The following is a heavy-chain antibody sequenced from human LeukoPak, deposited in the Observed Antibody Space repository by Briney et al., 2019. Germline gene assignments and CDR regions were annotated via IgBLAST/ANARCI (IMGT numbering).Heavy chain of an antibody. J-gene: IGHJ4*02. CDR1: GFTFSSYA. CDR2: ISGSGGST. D-gene: IGHD6-19*01. CDR3: AKRPAQLAVAGTFYFDY. V-gene: IGHV3-23*01. Sequence: GGSLRLSCAASGFTFSSYAMSWVRQAPGKGLEWVSAISGSGGSTYYADSVKGRFTISRDNSKNTLYLQMNSLRAEDTAVYYCAKRPAQLAVAGTFYFDYWGQGTLVTVSS.